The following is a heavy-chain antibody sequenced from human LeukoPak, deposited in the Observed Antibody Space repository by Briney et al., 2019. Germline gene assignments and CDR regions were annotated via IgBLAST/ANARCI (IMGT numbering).Heavy chain of an antibody. V-gene: IGHV1-69*13. J-gene: IGHJ3*02. Sequence: ASVKVSRKASGYTFTSFGISWVRQAPGQGLEWMGGIIPVFGPPNNAQKFQDRVTITADESTSTAYMELSSLTSEDTAMYYCARDRSSGTFDSFGIWGPGTMVTVSS. CDR1: GYTFTSFG. CDR3: ARDRSSGTFDSFGI. CDR2: IIPVFGPP. D-gene: IGHD1-26*01.